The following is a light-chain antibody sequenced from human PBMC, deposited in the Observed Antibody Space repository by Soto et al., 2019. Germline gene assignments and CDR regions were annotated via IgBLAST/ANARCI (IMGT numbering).Light chain of an antibody. Sequence: EIVMTQSPATLSVSPGARATLYCRASPSVSSNLALYQHKPGQAPRLLIYGASTSATGIPARFSGSGSGTDFTLTISSLQSEDFAVYYCQQYNNWPPLTYGGGTKVDSK. CDR3: QQYNNWPPLT. V-gene: IGKV3-15*01. CDR2: GAS. J-gene: IGKJ4*01. CDR1: PSVSSN.